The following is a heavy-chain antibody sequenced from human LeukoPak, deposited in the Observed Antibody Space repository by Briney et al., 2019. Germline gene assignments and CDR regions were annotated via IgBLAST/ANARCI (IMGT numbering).Heavy chain of an antibody. CDR1: GGSISSYY. CDR2: IYYSGST. Sequence: SETLSLACTVSGGSISSYYWSWIRQPPGKGLEWIGYIYYSGSTNYNPSLKSRVTISVDTSKNQFSLKLSSVTAADTAVYYCARRTRGGAFDIWGQGTMVTVSS. V-gene: IGHV4-59*08. D-gene: IGHD1-14*01. CDR3: ARRTRGGAFDI. J-gene: IGHJ3*02.